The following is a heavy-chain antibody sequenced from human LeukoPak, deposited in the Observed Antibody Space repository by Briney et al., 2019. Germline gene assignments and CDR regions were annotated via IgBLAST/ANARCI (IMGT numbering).Heavy chain of an antibody. CDR1: GVSFSTYA. J-gene: IGHJ4*02. CDR2: VSGDGVRT. Sequence: GGSQRPSCPGVSFSTYAVSWGPEGPGKGVGWGSPVSGDGVRTFYADSVKGRFTISRDNSMSTVSLQMNSLRAEDTAVYYCAKEQDNQLLLSHFDYWGQGILVTVSS. CDR3: AKEQDNQLLLSHFDY. V-gene: IGHV3-23*01. D-gene: IGHD2-2*01.